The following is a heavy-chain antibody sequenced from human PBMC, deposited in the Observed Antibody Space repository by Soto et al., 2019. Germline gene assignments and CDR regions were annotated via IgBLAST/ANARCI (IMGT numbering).Heavy chain of an antibody. J-gene: IGHJ4*02. V-gene: IGHV3-23*01. CDR3: AKDPERVYYYDSSGYYDY. CDR1: GFTFSSYA. Sequence: PGGSLRLSCAASGFTFSSYAMSWVRQAPGKGLEWVSAISGSGGSTYYADSVKGRFTISRDNSKNTLYLQMNSLRAEDTAVYYCAKDPERVYYYDSSGYYDYWCQGTLVTVS. CDR2: ISGSGGST. D-gene: IGHD3-22*01.